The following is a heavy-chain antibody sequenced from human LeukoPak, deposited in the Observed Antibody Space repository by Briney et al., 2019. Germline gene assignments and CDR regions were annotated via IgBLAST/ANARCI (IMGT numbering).Heavy chain of an antibody. J-gene: IGHJ4*02. CDR2: IYYSGST. V-gene: IGHV4-59*01. CDR1: RGSISSYY. Sequence: SETLSLTCTVSRGSISSYYWSWIRRPPGKGLEWLGNIYYSGSTNYNPSLQSRVTMSVDTSKNQFSLRLSSVTAADTAVYYCARGYSATYGRFDYWGQGTLVTVSS. CDR3: ARGYSATYGRFDY. D-gene: IGHD5-12*01.